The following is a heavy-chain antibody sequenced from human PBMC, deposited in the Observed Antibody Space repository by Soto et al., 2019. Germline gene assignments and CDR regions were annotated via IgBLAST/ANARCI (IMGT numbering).Heavy chain of an antibody. Sequence: QVQLVESGGGVVQPGRSLRLSCEASGFTFSSYAMHWVRQAPGKGLEWVAVISYDGSNKYYADSVKGRFTISRDNSKNTLYLQMNSLRAEDTAVYYCAREPYGSGLFDPWGQGTLVTVSS. V-gene: IGHV3-30-3*01. CDR3: AREPYGSGLFDP. CDR2: ISYDGSNK. D-gene: IGHD3-10*01. CDR1: GFTFSSYA. J-gene: IGHJ5*02.